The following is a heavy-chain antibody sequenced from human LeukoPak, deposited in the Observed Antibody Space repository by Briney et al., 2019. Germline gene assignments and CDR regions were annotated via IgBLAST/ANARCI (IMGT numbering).Heavy chain of an antibody. V-gene: IGHV4-34*01. CDR2: INHSGNT. J-gene: IGHJ3*02. D-gene: IGHD6-13*01. Sequence: SETLSLTCAVYGGSFSTYYWSWIRQPPGKGLEWIGQINHSGNTNYNLSLKSRVTISVDTSKNQFSLKLTSVTAADTAVYYCARNSSSSRAFDIWGQGTRVTVSS. CDR3: ARNSSSSRAFDI. CDR1: GGSFSTYY.